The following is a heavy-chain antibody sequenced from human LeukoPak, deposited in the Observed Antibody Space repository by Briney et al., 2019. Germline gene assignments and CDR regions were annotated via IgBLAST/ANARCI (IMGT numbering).Heavy chain of an antibody. D-gene: IGHD6-19*01. J-gene: IGHJ6*03. CDR2: ISSSGSTI. V-gene: IGHV3-11*04. CDR1: GFPFSDYY. Sequence: GGSLRLSCAASGFPFSDYYMSWIRQAPGKGLEWVSYISSSGSTIYYADSVKGRFTISRDNAKNSLYLQMNSLRAEDTAVYYCASVSITVAERDYMDVWGKGTTVTVSS. CDR3: ASVSITVAERDYMDV.